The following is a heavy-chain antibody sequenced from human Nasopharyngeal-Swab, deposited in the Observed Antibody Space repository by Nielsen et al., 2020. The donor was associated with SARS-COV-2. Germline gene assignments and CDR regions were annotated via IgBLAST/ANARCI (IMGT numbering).Heavy chain of an antibody. CDR2: IYYSGST. CDR3: AGSDSSSWKYYYYYYGMDV. J-gene: IGHJ6*02. D-gene: IGHD6-13*01. V-gene: IGHV4-59*01. Sequence: WICQPPGKGLEWIGYIYYSGSTNYNPSLKSRVTISVDTSNNQFSLKLSPVTAADTAVYYCAGSDSSSWKYYYYYYGMDVWGQGTTVTVSS.